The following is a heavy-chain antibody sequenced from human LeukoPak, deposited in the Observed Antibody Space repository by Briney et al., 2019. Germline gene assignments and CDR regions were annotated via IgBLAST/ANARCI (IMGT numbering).Heavy chain of an antibody. CDR1: GDTFSSYT. V-gene: IGHV1-69*02. J-gene: IGHJ4*02. Sequence: ASVKVSCKASGDTFSSYTISWVRQAPGQGLEWMGRIIPILGIANYAQKFQGRVTITADKSTSTAYMELSSLRSEDTAVYYCTRAYGEYCGGDCYSDYYFDYWGQGTLVTVSS. D-gene: IGHD2-21*02. CDR2: IIPILGIA. CDR3: TRAYGEYCGGDCYSDYYFDY.